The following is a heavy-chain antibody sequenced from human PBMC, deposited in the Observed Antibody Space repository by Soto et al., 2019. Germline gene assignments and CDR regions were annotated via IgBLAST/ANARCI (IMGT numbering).Heavy chain of an antibody. CDR1: GYSFTSYW. D-gene: IGHD3-22*01. J-gene: IGHJ4*02. V-gene: IGHV5-51*01. CDR3: ARGDYYDSSGSPAFDY. CDR2: IYPGDSDT. Sequence: GESLKISCKGSGYSFTSYWIGWVRQMPGKGLEWMGIIYPGDSDTRYSPSFQGQVTISADKSISTAYLQWSSLKASDTAMYYCARGDYYDSSGSPAFDYWGQGTLVTVSS.